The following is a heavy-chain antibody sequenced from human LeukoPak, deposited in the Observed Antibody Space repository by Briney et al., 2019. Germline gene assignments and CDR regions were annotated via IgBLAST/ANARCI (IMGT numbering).Heavy chain of an antibody. V-gene: IGHV1-69*06. Sequence: SVKVSCKASGGTFSSYAISWVRQAPGQGLEWMGGIIPIFGTANYAQKFQGRVTITADKSTSTVYMELSSLRSEDTAVYYCASDLADAFDIWGQGTMVTVSS. CDR3: ASDLADAFDI. CDR2: IIPIFGTA. J-gene: IGHJ3*02. D-gene: IGHD3-16*01. CDR1: GGTFSSYA.